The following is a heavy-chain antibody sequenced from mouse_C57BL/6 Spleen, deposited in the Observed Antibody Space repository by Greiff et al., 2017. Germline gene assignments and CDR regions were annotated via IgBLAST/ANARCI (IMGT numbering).Heavy chain of an antibody. CDR1: GFTFSSYA. V-gene: IGHV5-4*01. Sequence: EVQGVESGGGLVKPGGSLKLSCAASGFTFSSYAMSWVRQTPEKRLEWVATISDGGSYTYYPDNVKGRFTISRDNAKNNLYLQMSHLKSEDTAMYYCARKQDSPFAYWGQGTLVTVSA. CDR2: ISDGGSYT. J-gene: IGHJ3*01. CDR3: ARKQDSPFAY.